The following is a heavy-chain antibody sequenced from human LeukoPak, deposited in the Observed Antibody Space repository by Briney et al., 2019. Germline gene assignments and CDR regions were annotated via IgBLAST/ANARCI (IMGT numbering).Heavy chain of an antibody. V-gene: IGHV3-21*01. J-gene: IGHJ6*03. D-gene: IGHD5-24*01. CDR1: GFTFSSYS. CDR3: ARGGEMATIGYYYYYYMDV. CDR2: ISSSSSYI. Sequence: GGSLRLSCAASGFTFSSYSMNWVRQAPGKGLEWVSSISSSSSYIYYADSVKGRFTISRDNAKNSLYLQMNSLRAEDTAVYYCARGGEMATIGYYYYYYMDVWGKGTTVTVSS.